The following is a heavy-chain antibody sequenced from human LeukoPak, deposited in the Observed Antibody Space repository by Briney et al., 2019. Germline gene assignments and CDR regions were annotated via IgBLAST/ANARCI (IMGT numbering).Heavy chain of an antibody. J-gene: IGHJ4*02. CDR2: INHSGST. D-gene: IGHD3-9*01. V-gene: IGHV4-34*01. CDR3: ARALTDIDY. Sequence: PSETLSLTCAVYGGSFSGYYWSWIREPPGKGLEWIGEINHSGSTNYNASLKRRVTISVDPSKTQFSLKLTSVPAADTAVYYCARALTDIDYWGQGTLVTVSS. CDR1: GGSFSGYY.